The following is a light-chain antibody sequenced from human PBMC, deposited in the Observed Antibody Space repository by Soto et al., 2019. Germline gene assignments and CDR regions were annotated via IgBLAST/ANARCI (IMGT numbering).Light chain of an antibody. V-gene: IGKV3-15*01. CDR3: QQYNNWPYT. CDR1: QSVRSY. J-gene: IGKJ2*01. Sequence: MTQSPSSLSVSPGDRATLSCRASQSVRSYLAWYQQKPGQSPRLLISGASTRATGFPARFSGSGSGTEFTLTISNLQSEDFAVYYCQQYNNWPYTFGQGTKLEIK. CDR2: GAS.